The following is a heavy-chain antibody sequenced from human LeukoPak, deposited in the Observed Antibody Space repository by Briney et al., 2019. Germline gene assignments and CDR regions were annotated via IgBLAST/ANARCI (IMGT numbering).Heavy chain of an antibody. V-gene: IGHV3-15*01. Sequence: GGSLRLSCAAAGFTFTNAWMSWVRQAQGKGLEWVGRIKSKIDGRTTDYAAPVKGRFTISRDDSKNTLYLQMNSLKAEDTAVYYCTTDTQCGGSCYWNLFDPWGQGTLVTVSS. CDR3: TTDTQCGGSCYWNLFDP. CDR1: GFTFTNAW. CDR2: IKSKIDGRTT. J-gene: IGHJ5*02. D-gene: IGHD2-15*01.